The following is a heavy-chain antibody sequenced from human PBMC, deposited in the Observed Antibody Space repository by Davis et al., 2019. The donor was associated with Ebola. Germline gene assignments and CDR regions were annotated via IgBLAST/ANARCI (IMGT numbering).Heavy chain of an antibody. J-gene: IGHJ3*02. CDR3: ARLSSSTWPDAFDI. D-gene: IGHD6-13*01. CDR1: GYSFTSYW. V-gene: IGHV5-51*01. Sequence: GESLKISCKGSGYSFTSYWIAWVRQMPGKGLEWMGIIYPGDSDTRYSPSFQGQVSISADKSISTAYLQWISLKASDTAMYYCARLSSSTWPDAFDIWGQGTMVTVCS. CDR2: IYPGDSDT.